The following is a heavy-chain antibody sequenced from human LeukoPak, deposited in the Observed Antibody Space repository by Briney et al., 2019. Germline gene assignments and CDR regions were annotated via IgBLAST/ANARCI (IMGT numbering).Heavy chain of an antibody. CDR2: ISGSGGST. Sequence: PGGSLRLSCAASGFTFSSYAMSWVRQAPGKGLEWVSAISGSGGSTYYADSVKGQFTISRDNSKNTLYLQMNSLRAEDTAVYYCAKAGISSSSLYWFDPWGQGTLVTVSS. V-gene: IGHV3-23*01. J-gene: IGHJ5*02. CDR3: AKAGISSSSLYWFDP. CDR1: GFTFSSYA. D-gene: IGHD6-6*01.